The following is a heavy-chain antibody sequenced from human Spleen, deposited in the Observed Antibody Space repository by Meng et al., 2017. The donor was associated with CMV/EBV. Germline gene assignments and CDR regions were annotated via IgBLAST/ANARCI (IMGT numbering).Heavy chain of an antibody. Sequence: GGSLRLSCAASGFTFSTYEMNWVRQAPGKGLEWFSYISSSGSTTCYADSVKGRFTISRDNAKNSLFLQMNSLRAEDAGVYYCASIYCSSTSCYPQYFDYWGQGTLVTVSS. CDR3: ASIYCSSTSCYPQYFDY. CDR2: ISSSGSTT. V-gene: IGHV3-48*03. D-gene: IGHD2-2*01. CDR1: GFTFSTYE. J-gene: IGHJ4*02.